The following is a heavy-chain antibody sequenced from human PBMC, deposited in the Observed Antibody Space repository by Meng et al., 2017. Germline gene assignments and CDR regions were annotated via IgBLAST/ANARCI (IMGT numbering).Heavy chain of an antibody. D-gene: IGHD3-22*01. J-gene: IGHJ4*02. V-gene: IGHV1-69*06. CDR3: ARARGSSGYYAFDY. Sequence: VQVGAELKKAGSSVKVSCKASGGPFSSYAISGVRQAPGQGLEWMGGIIPIFGTANYAQKFQGRVTITADKSTSTAYMELSSLRSEDTAVYYCARARGSSGYYAFDYWGQGTLVTVSS. CDR2: IIPIFGTA. CDR1: GGPFSSYA.